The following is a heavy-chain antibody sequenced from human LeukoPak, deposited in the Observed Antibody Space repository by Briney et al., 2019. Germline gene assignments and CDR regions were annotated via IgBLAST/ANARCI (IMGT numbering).Heavy chain of an antibody. CDR2: IWNDGSNK. D-gene: IGHD3-10*01. V-gene: IGHV3-33*06. CDR3: AKDHYGSGSYIDY. CDR1: GFTFSSYG. Sequence: GGSLRLSCAASGFTFSSYGMHWVRQAPGKGLEWVAVIWNDGSNKYYADSVKGRFTISRDNSKNTLYLQMNSLRAEDTAVYYCAKDHYGSGSYIDYWGQGTLVTVSS. J-gene: IGHJ4*02.